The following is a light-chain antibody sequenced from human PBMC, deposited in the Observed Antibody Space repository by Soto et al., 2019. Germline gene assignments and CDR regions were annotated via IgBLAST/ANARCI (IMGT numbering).Light chain of an antibody. CDR1: SSDVGAYKY. Sequence: QSALTQPRSVSGSPGQSVTISCTGTSSDVGAYKYVSWYQQHPDRAPKLIIYNVDKRPSGVPDRFSGSKSGNTASLTISGLQAEDEADYYCGSYGGRFNVLLGGGTKVTVL. J-gene: IGLJ2*01. V-gene: IGLV2-11*01. CDR3: GSYGGRFNVL. CDR2: NVD.